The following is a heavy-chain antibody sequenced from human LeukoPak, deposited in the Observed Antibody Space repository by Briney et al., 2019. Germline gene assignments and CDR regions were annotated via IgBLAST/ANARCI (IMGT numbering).Heavy chain of an antibody. CDR1: GGSISSYY. V-gene: IGHV4-59*06. D-gene: IGHD2-15*01. Sequence: SETLSLTCTVSGGSISSYYWSWIRQPPGKGLEWIGYIYYSGSTYYNPSLKSRVTISVDTSKNQFSLKLSSVTAADTAVYYCARATAPSSPYWPAVPLFDYWGQGTLVTVSS. J-gene: IGHJ4*02. CDR3: ARATAPSSPYWPAVPLFDY. CDR2: IYYSGST.